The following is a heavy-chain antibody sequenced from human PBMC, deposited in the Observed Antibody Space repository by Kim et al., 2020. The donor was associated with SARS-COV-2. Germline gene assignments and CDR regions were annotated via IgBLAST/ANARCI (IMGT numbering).Heavy chain of an antibody. CDR1: GFTFSSYG. CDR2: ISYDGSNK. Sequence: GGSLRLSCAASGFTFSSYGMHWVRQAPGKGLEWVAVISYDGSNKYYADSVKGRFTISRDNSKNTLYLQMNSLRAEDTAVYYCAKDMRGYCSSTSCYDLPDVYWGQGTLVTVSS. J-gene: IGHJ4*02. D-gene: IGHD2-2*01. V-gene: IGHV3-30*18. CDR3: AKDMRGYCSSTSCYDLPDVY.